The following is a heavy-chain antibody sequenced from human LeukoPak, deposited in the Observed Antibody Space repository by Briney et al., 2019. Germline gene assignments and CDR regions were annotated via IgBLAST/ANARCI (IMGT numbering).Heavy chain of an antibody. J-gene: IGHJ6*03. CDR2: INHSGST. V-gene: IGHV4-34*01. Sequence: PSETLSLTCAVYGGSFSGYYWSWIRQPPGKGLEWIGEINHSGSTNYNPSLKSRVTISVDTSKNQFSLKLSSVTAADTAVYYCARVRYYDFWTGYYYYYYMDVWGKGTTVTVSS. CDR1: GGSFSGYY. D-gene: IGHD3-3*01. CDR3: ARVRYYDFWTGYYYYYYMDV.